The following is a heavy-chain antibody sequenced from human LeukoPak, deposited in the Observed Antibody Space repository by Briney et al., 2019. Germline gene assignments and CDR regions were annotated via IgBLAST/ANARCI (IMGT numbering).Heavy chain of an antibody. CDR1: GDSIRSYY. Sequence: PSETLSLTCTVSGDSIRSYYWSWIRQPPGKGLEWIGYIYSTGSTNYNPSLKSRVTMSVDTSKNQFSLKLSSVTAADTAVYYCARQPGIVVNWYFDLWGRGTLVTVSS. D-gene: IGHD1-26*01. CDR2: IYSTGST. CDR3: ARQPGIVVNWYFDL. J-gene: IGHJ2*01. V-gene: IGHV4-59*08.